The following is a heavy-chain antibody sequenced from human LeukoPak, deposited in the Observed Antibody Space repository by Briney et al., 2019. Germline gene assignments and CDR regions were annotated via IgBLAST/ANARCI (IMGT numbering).Heavy chain of an antibody. V-gene: IGHV4-34*01. D-gene: IGHD3-22*01. CDR1: GGSFSGYY. CDR2: INHSGST. J-gene: IGHJ4*02. Sequence: SETLSLTCAVYGGSFSGYYWSWIRQPPGKGLEWIGEINHSGSTNYNPSLKSRVTISVDTSKKQFSLRLSSVTAADTDVYYCARGYYYDSSGYSYWGQGTLVTVSS. CDR3: ARGYYYDSSGYSY.